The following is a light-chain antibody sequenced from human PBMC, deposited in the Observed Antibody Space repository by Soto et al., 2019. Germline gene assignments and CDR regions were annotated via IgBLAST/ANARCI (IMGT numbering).Light chain of an antibody. CDR3: CPSAPESTYV. Sequence: ALAQPASVSGSPGQSITISCTGTSNDVGAYDSVSWYQQHPHKAPQVIIYRGTQRPSGASNRFSAYTSGNAASLTISGLQADDEADYFCCPSAPESTYVCGTGTKVTVL. CDR1: SNDVGAYDS. V-gene: IGLV2-23*01. J-gene: IGLJ1*01. CDR2: RGT.